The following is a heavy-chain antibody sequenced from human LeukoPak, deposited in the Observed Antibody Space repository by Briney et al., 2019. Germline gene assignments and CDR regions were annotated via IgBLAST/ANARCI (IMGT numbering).Heavy chain of an antibody. CDR1: GYSSTSYA. V-gene: IGHV1-3*01. CDR3: AREAVRYFDWLSQFDY. CDR2: FDAGNGNT. D-gene: IGHD3-9*01. Sequence: ASVKVSCKASGYSSTSYAMHWVRQAPGQRLEWMGWFDAGNGNTKYSQKFQGRVTITRDTSASTAYMELSSLRSEDTAVYYCAREAVRYFDWLSQFDYWGQGTLVTVSS. J-gene: IGHJ4*02.